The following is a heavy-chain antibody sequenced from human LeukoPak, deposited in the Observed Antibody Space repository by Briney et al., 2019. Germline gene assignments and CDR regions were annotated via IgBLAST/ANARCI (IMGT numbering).Heavy chain of an antibody. CDR1: GFTFSNYW. D-gene: IGHD2-21*01. J-gene: IGHJ3*02. CDR3: VLDLFSSFAFDI. CDR2: IKQDGSEK. Sequence: GGSLRLSCAASGFTFSNYWMSWVRQAPGKGLEWVANIKQDGSEKYYVDSVKGRFTTSRDNAKNALHLQMNSLTAEDTAVYYCVLDLFSSFAFDIWGQGTMVTVSS. V-gene: IGHV3-7*04.